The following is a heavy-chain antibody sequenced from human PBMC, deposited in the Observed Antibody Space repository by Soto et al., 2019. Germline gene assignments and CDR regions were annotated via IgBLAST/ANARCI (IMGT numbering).Heavy chain of an antibody. CDR3: VKEGYMRSDWYGQFDC. J-gene: IGHJ4*02. D-gene: IGHD6-19*01. CDR2: ISSNGGNT. Sequence: PVGSLRLSCSASGFTFNTFAMHWVRQTPGKGLEFVSAISSNGGNTYYADSVKGRFAISRDNSKNMLYLQMYSLRPGDTALYYCVKEGYMRSDWYGQFDCWGQGTLVTVSS. CDR1: GFTFNTFA. V-gene: IGHV3-64D*06.